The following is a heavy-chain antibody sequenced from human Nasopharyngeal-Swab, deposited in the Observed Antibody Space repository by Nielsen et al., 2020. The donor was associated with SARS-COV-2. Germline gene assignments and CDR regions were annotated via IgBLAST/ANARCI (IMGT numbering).Heavy chain of an antibody. CDR2: IEQDGSEK. Sequence: GESLKISCAASGFTFSSYWMSWVRQAPGKGLEWVANIEQDGSEKYYVDSVKGRFTISRDNAKNSLYLQMNSLGAEDTAVYYCARAATMVRGVIIGRYYYYMDVWGKGTTVTVSS. CDR1: GFTFSSYW. CDR3: ARAATMVRGVIIGRYYYYMDV. V-gene: IGHV3-7*01. D-gene: IGHD3-10*01. J-gene: IGHJ6*03.